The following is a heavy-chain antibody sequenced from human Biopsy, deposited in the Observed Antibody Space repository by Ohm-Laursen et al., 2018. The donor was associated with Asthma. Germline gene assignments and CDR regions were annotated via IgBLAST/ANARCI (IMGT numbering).Heavy chain of an antibody. V-gene: IGHV4-61*01. D-gene: IGHD3-10*01. CDR1: GGSVSTGSYY. Sequence: SETLSLTCTDSGGSVSTGSYYWSWIRQPPGKGLEWLGYIYYTGSGNYNPSLKSRVTISVDTSKNQFSLRLNSVTAADTAVYYCARGPNYHGSGRAPIGMDVWGQGTTVTVSS. CDR3: ARGPNYHGSGRAPIGMDV. J-gene: IGHJ6*02. CDR2: IYYTGSG.